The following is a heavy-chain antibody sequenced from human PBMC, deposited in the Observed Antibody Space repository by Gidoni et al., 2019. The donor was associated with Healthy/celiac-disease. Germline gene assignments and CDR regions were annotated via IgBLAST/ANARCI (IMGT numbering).Heavy chain of an antibody. Sequence: EVPLVQSGAAVNKPGEYRKISCQVSVYSFTSYWIGWVRQLPGKVLEWMRIIYHGDSDTRYSPSFKGQVTIAADKSISTAYLQWSSLKASDTAMYYCARLPRVGYYYDSSGSNQYYYYYMDVWGKGTTVTVSS. J-gene: IGHJ6*03. D-gene: IGHD3-22*01. CDR2: IYHGDSDT. CDR3: ARLPRVGYYYDSSGSNQYYYYYMDV. CDR1: VYSFTSYW. V-gene: IGHV5-51*03.